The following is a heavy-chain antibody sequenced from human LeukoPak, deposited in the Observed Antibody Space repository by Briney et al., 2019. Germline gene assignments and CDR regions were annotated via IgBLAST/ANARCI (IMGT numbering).Heavy chain of an antibody. Sequence: ASVKVSCKASGYTFTGYYMHWVRRAPGQGLEWMGWINPNSGGTNYAQKFQGRVTMTRDTSISTAYMELSRLRSDDTAVYYCARAKRLWQEKYYFDYWGQGTLVTVSS. V-gene: IGHV1-2*02. CDR2: INPNSGGT. CDR3: ARAKRLWQEKYYFDY. CDR1: GYTFTGYY. D-gene: IGHD6-25*01. J-gene: IGHJ4*02.